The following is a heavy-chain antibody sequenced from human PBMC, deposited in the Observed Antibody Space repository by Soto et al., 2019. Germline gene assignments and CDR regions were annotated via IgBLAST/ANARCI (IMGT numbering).Heavy chain of an antibody. Sequence: EPQLEESGGGLVQPGGSLRLSCAASGFTFSFYTMNWVRQTPGKGLEWLAYISRGGSSIYYADSVKGRFTVSRDNANNSLSLQLNSLRREDTAVYYCVREGGDLRGSGVFDYWGQGTLVTVSS. D-gene: IGHD6-19*01. CDR1: GFTFSFYT. J-gene: IGHJ4*02. CDR2: ISRGGSSI. CDR3: VREGGDLRGSGVFDY. V-gene: IGHV3-48*01.